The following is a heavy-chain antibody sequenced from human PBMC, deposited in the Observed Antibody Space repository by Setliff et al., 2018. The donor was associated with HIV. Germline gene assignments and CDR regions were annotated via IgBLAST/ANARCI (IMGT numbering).Heavy chain of an antibody. CDR3: ARDNEVGATTAFWAVFYFAMDV. Sequence: GASVKVSCKASGYTFTAHYLHWVRQVPGQGIEWIGWLNSNSGSTKIAHKFQGRVTLSRDTSISTATMVLNDLKSDDTALYFCARDNEVGATTAFWAVFYFAMDVWGQGTSVTVSS. D-gene: IGHD1-26*01. CDR2: LNSNSGST. J-gene: IGHJ6*02. CDR1: GYTFTAHY. V-gene: IGHV1-2*02.